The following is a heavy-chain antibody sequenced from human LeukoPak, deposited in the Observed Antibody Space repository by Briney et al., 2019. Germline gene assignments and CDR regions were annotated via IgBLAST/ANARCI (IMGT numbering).Heavy chain of an antibody. J-gene: IGHJ4*02. CDR1: GGSISSSSYY. Sequence: RTSETLSLTCTVSGGSISSSSYYWGWIRQPPGKGLEWIGSIYYSGSTYYNPSLKSRVTISVDTSKNQFSLKLSSVTAADTAVYYCARHLPGRYFDWLFYFDYWGQGTLVTVSS. CDR3: ARHLPGRYFDWLFYFDY. V-gene: IGHV4-39*01. D-gene: IGHD3-9*01. CDR2: IYYSGST.